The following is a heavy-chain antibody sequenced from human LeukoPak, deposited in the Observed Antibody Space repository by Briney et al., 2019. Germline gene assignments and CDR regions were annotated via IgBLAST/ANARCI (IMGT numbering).Heavy chain of an antibody. CDR2: IIPIFGTA. CDR3: ARHLYDSSGYWYYFDY. J-gene: IGHJ4*02. D-gene: IGHD3-22*01. Sequence: GASVKVSCKASGGTFSSYAISWVRQAPGQGLEWMGGIIPIFGTANYAQKFQGRVTITTDESTSTAYMELSSLRSEDTAVHYCARHLYDSSGYWYYFDYWGQGTLVTVSS. V-gene: IGHV1-69*05. CDR1: GGTFSSYA.